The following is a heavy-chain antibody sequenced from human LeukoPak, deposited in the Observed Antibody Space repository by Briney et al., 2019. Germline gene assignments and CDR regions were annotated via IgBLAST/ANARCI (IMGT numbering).Heavy chain of an antibody. V-gene: IGHV3-30*02. Sequence: PGGSLRLSCAASGFTFSNALMSWVRQAPGKGLEWVAFIGYDGNKIYYADSVKGRFTISRDNSKNTLYLQMNSLKSEDTAVYYCAKDHKREGNRYFDYWGQGTLVTVSS. J-gene: IGHJ4*02. CDR1: GFTFSNAL. CDR2: IGYDGNKI. CDR3: AKDHKREGNRYFDY.